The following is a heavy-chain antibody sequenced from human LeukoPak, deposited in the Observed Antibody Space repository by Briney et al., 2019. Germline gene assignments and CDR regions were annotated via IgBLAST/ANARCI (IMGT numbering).Heavy chain of an antibody. J-gene: IGHJ4*02. CDR2: IHSSGST. D-gene: IGHD6-13*01. V-gene: IGHV4-39*02. CDR3: ARDLTPPVIAAAGTGFDY. Sequence: SETLSLTCTVSGGSISSSAYHWGWIRQPPGKGLEWIGSIHSSGSTYYNPSLKSRVTISVRTSKNQFSLKLSSVTAADTAVYYCARDLTPPVIAAAGTGFDYWGQGTLVTVSS. CDR1: GGSISSSAYH.